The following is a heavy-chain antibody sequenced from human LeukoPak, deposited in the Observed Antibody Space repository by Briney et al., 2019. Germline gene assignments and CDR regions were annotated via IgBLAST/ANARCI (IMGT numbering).Heavy chain of an antibody. CDR2: IYTSGST. D-gene: IGHD5-18*01. J-gene: IGHJ5*02. CDR3: ARLTTTAMVMSGWFDP. Sequence: SETLSLTCTVSGGSISSYYWSWIRQPAGKGPEWIGRIYTSGSTNYNPSLKSRVTMSVDTSKNQFSLKLSSVTAADTAVYYCARLTTTAMVMSGWFDPWGQGTLVTVSS. CDR1: GGSISSYY. V-gene: IGHV4-4*07.